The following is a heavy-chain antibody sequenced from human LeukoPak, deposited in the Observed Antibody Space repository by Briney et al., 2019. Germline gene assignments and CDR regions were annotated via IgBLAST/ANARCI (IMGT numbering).Heavy chain of an antibody. J-gene: IGHJ5*02. Sequence: ASVKVSCKASGYTFTSYDSNWVRQATGQGLEWMGWMNPNSGNTGYAQKFQGRVTMTRNTSISTAYMELSSLRSEDTAVYYCARRRLIGYCSSTSCYVGGWFDPWGQGTLVTVSS. CDR2: MNPNSGNT. D-gene: IGHD2-2*01. CDR3: ARRRLIGYCSSTSCYVGGWFDP. CDR1: GYTFTSYD. V-gene: IGHV1-8*01.